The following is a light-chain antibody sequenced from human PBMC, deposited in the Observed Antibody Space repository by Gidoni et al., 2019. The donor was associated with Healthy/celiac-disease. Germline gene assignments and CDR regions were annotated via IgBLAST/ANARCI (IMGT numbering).Light chain of an antibody. V-gene: IGKV4-1*01. J-gene: IGKJ4*01. CDR1: QSALYISNNKNY. Sequence: ILLPQSPDSLALSLGERATINCKSSQSALYISNNKNYLAWYQQKPGQPPKLLIYWASTRESGVPDRFSGSGSGTDFTLNISRLQAEDVAVYYCQQYYSTPLTFGGGTKVEIK. CDR2: WAS. CDR3: QQYYSTPLT.